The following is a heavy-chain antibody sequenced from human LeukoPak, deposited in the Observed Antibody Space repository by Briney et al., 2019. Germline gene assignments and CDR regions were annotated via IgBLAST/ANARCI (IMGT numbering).Heavy chain of an antibody. D-gene: IGHD2/OR15-2a*01. Sequence: GESLKISCKGSGYSFTNYWIAWVRQLPGKGLEWMGIVYPDDSDTRYIPSFQGQVTLSADKSILTAYLQWSSLKASDTAIYYCARLSMGHDAFDIWGQGTMVTVSS. CDR1: GYSFTNYW. CDR3: ARLSMGHDAFDI. CDR2: VYPDDSDT. J-gene: IGHJ3*02. V-gene: IGHV5-51*01.